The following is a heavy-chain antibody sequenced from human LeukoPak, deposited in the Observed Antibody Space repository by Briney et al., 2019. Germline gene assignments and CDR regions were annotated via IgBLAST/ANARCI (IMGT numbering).Heavy chain of an antibody. CDR2: IYYTGST. J-gene: IGHJ6*03. CDR3: ARRTNYYDSSGYYYYYMDV. Sequence: SETLSLTCTVSGGSISSYYWSWIRQPPGKGLEWIGYIYYTGSTNYNPSLKSRVTISVDTSKNQFSLNLSSVTAADTAVYFCARRTNYYDSSGYYYYYMDVWGKGTTVTVSS. V-gene: IGHV4-59*08. CDR1: GGSISSYY. D-gene: IGHD3-22*01.